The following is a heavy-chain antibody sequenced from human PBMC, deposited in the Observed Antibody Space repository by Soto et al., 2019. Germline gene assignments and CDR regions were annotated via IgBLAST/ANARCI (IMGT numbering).Heavy chain of an antibody. CDR2: VSFDAKNK. V-gene: IGHV3-30*18. CDR1: GFSFSTYG. D-gene: IGHD4-4*01. J-gene: IGHJ6*02. CDR3: AKESVESTYSYYGMDV. Sequence: QVQLVESGGGVVQPGRSLRLSCVASGFSFSTYGMHWVRQAPGKGLEWVAVVSFDAKNKYYIDSVEGRFTISRDNSKNMLYLQMNSLRREDTAVYYCAKESVESTYSYYGMDVWGPGTTVTVSS.